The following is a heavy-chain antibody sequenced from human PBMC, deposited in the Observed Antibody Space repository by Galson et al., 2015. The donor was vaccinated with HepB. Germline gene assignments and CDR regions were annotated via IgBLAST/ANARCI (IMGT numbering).Heavy chain of an antibody. CDR2: INPSGGST. CDR1: GYTFTSYY. Sequence: SVKVSCKASGYTFTSYYMHWVRQAPGQGLEWMGIINPSGGSTSYAQKFQGRVTMTRDTSTSTVYMELSSLRSEDTAGYYCARDGSVTTVTTSFDYWGQGTLVTVSS. CDR3: ARDGSVTTVTTSFDY. D-gene: IGHD4-17*01. V-gene: IGHV1-46*01. J-gene: IGHJ4*02.